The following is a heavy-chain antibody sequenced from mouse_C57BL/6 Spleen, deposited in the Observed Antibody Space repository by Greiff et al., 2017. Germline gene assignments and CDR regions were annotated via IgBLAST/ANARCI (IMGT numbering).Heavy chain of an antibody. CDR2: IDPSDSYT. D-gene: IGHD1-1*01. CDR3: ARPHYYGSSHYYAMDY. CDR1: GYTFTSYW. Sequence: QVQLKQSGAELVKPGASVKLSCKASGYTFTSYWMQWVKQRPGQGLEWIGEIDPSDSYTNYNQKFKGKATLTVDTSSSTAYMQLSSLTSEDSAVYYCARPHYYGSSHYYAMDYWGQGTSVTVSS. J-gene: IGHJ4*01. V-gene: IGHV1-50*01.